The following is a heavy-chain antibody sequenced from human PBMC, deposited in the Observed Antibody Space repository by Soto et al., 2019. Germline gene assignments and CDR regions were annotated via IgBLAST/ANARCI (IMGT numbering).Heavy chain of an antibody. J-gene: IGHJ6*02. V-gene: IGHV5-10-1*01. CDR1: GYSFTSSW. CDR3: ARLEVYYHMDV. Sequence: GESLKISCKGSGYSFTSSWIIWVRQMPGKGLEWMGRIDPSDSYTNYSPSFQGHVTISADRSISTAYLQWSGLKASDTAMYYCARLEVYYHMDVWGQGTTVTVSS. CDR2: IDPSDSYT.